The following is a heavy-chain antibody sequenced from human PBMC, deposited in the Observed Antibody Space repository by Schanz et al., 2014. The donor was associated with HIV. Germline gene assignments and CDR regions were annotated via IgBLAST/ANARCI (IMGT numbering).Heavy chain of an antibody. Sequence: EVQLLESGGNSVQPGGSLRLSCAASGFTFSSYAMSWVRQAPGKGLEWVSSISSTGSMIYYADSVKGRFTVSRDNAKNSLYLQMNSLRDEDTAVYYCAREWATVTTLGDWGQGTLVTVSS. D-gene: IGHD4-17*01. CDR1: GFTFSSYA. CDR3: AREWATVTTLGD. V-gene: IGHV3-48*02. J-gene: IGHJ4*02. CDR2: ISSTGSMI.